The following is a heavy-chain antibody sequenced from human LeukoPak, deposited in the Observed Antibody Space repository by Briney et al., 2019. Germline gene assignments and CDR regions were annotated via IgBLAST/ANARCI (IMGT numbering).Heavy chain of an antibody. J-gene: IGHJ4*02. V-gene: IGHV4-59*12. CDR3: ARGRGRSYYGSGSSPYYFDY. D-gene: IGHD3-10*01. Sequence: SETLSLTCTVSGGSISSYYWSWIRQPPGKGLEWIGYIYYSGSTNYNPSLKSRVTISVDTSKNQFSLKLSSVTAADTAVYYCARGRGRSYYGSGSSPYYFDYWGQGTLVTVSS. CDR1: GGSISSYY. CDR2: IYYSGST.